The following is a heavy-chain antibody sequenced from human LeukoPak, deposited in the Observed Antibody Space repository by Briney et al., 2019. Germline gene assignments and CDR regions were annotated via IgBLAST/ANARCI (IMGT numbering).Heavy chain of an antibody. D-gene: IGHD1-26*01. CDR2: IIPILGIA. V-gene: IGHV1-69*04. Sequence: GASVKVSCKASGGTFSSYAISWVRQAPGQGLEWMGRIIPILGIANYAQKFQGRVTITADKSTSTAYMELSSLRSEDTAVYYCARDLGTQYPYYYYHGMDVWGQGTTVTVSS. J-gene: IGHJ6*02. CDR1: GGTFSSYA. CDR3: ARDLGTQYPYYYYHGMDV.